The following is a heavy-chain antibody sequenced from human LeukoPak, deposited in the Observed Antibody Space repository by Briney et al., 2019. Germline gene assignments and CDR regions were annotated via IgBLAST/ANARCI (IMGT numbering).Heavy chain of an antibody. V-gene: IGHV4-39*07. D-gene: IGHD6-19*01. CDR3: ARDPVAGTSQVPNFQH. CDR2: IYYSGST. CDR1: GGSISSSSYY. Sequence: QTSETLSLTCTVSGGSISSSSYYWGWIRQPPGKGLEWIGSIYYSGSTNYNPSLKSRVTISVDTSKNQFSLKLSSVTAADTAVYYCARDPVAGTSQVPNFQHWGQGTLVTVSS. J-gene: IGHJ1*01.